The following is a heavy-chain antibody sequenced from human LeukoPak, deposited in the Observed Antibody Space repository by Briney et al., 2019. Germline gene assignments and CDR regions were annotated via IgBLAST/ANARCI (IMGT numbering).Heavy chain of an antibody. CDR1: TFTFSNHS. D-gene: IGHD1-7*01. J-gene: IGHJ3*02. Sequence: PGGSLRLSCAASTFTFSNHSMHWVRQAPGKGLEWVAVMSFDGSKKYYADSVKGRLTISRDNSKNTLYVQMNSLRAEDTAVYYCARARDSNSWNSDAFDIWGQGTMVSVSS. V-gene: IGHV3-30*04. CDR3: ARARDSNSWNSDAFDI. CDR2: MSFDGSKK.